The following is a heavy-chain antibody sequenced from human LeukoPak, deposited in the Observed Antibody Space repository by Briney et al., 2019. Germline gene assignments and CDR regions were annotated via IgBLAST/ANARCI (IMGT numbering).Heavy chain of an antibody. Sequence: GGSLRLSCAASGFTFSSYAMSGVRQAPGKGREGVSSISGSGTNTYYADSVKGRFTISRDNSRNLLFLQMSRLRVEDTAVYYCANRRHYCGSGDYYRDPWGQGTLVTVSS. CDR1: GFTFSSYA. J-gene: IGHJ5*02. D-gene: IGHD3-10*01. CDR2: ISGSGTNT. V-gene: IGHV3-23*01. CDR3: ANRRHYCGSGDYYRDP.